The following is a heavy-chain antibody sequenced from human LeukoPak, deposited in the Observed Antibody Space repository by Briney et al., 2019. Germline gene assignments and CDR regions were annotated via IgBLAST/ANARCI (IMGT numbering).Heavy chain of an antibody. CDR2: ISAYNGNT. CDR1: GYTFTSYG. CDR3: ARRIIAAAGYSKFLFDP. D-gene: IGHD6-13*01. Sequence: ASVKVSCKASGYTFTSYGISWVRQAPGQGLEWMGWISAYNGNTNYAQKLQGRVTMTTDTSTSTAYMELRSLRSDDTAVYYCARRIIAAAGYSKFLFDPWGQGTQVTVSS. V-gene: IGHV1-18*01. J-gene: IGHJ5*02.